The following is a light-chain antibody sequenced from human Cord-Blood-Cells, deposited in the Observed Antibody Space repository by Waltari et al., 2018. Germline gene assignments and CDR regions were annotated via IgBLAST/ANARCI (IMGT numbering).Light chain of an antibody. J-gene: IGKJ3*01. CDR2: GAS. V-gene: IGKV3-20*01. CDR1: QSVSSSY. CDR3: QQYGSSPFT. Sequence: EIVLTQSPDTLSLSPGERATLSCRASQSVSSSYLAWYQQKPGHAPRLLIYGASSRATGIPDRFSGSGSGTDFTLTISRLEPEDFAVYYCQQYGSSPFTFGPGTKVDIK.